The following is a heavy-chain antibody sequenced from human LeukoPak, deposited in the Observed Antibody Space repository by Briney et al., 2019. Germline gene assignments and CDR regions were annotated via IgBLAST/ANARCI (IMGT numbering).Heavy chain of an antibody. V-gene: IGHV4-59*01. D-gene: IGHD2-15*01. CDR1: GGSIRYYY. J-gene: IGHJ4*02. Sequence: SETLSLTCTVSGGSIRYYYWSWIRQSPGKGLEWIWYICYNGSTNYNPSLKSRVTISVAMSKNQFSLKLGSVTAADTALYYCARKGGLFDYWGQG. CDR2: ICYNGST. CDR3: ARKGGLFDY.